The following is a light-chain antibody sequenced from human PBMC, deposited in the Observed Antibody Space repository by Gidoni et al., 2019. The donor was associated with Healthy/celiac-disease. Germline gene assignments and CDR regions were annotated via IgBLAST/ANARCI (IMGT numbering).Light chain of an antibody. CDR1: SSNIGAGYD. Sequence: QSVLTPPPSVSGAPGQRVTIPCTGSSSNIGAGYDVHWYQQLPGTAPKLLSYGNSTRPSGVPDRFSGSKSGTSASLAITGLQAEDEADYYCQSYDSSLSGVVFVGGTKLTVL. CDR2: GNS. V-gene: IGLV1-40*01. CDR3: QSYDSSLSGVV. J-gene: IGLJ2*01.